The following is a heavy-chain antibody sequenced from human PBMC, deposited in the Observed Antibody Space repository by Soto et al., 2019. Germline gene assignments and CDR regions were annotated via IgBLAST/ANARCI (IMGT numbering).Heavy chain of an antibody. J-gene: IGHJ3*02. CDR3: FRVPTPVPAALDI. CDR2: IRNEANSYTA. V-gene: IGHV3-72*01. Sequence: PGGSLRPSCAASGFTFSDYYMDGVRQAPGKGLDWVGRIRNEANSYTAEYAASVKGRFTMSRDDLKNSLYLQMNSLKIEDTAVYYFFRVPTPVPAALDIWGQGTMVTVSS. CDR1: GFTFSDYY. D-gene: IGHD2-15*01.